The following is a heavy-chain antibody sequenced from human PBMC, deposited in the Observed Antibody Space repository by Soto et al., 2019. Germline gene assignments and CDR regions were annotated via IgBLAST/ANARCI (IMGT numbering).Heavy chain of an antibody. D-gene: IGHD1-26*01. V-gene: IGHV3-48*01. J-gene: IGHJ4*02. CDR1: GFTFSSYS. CDR2: ISSSSGTI. CDR3: ARDRLGSRFDY. Sequence: EVQLVESGGGLVQPGGSLRLSCAASGFTFSSYSMNWVRQAPGKGLEWVSYISSSSGTIYYAASVKGRFTISRDNDKNSLYLQMNSLRAEDTAVYYCARDRLGSRFDYWGQGTLVTVSS.